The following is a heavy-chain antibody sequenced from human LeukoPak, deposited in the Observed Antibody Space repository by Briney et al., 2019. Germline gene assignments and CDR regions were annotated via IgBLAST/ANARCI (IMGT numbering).Heavy chain of an antibody. J-gene: IGHJ3*02. D-gene: IGHD6-13*01. CDR2: IYPGDSDT. Sequence: GESLKISCKGSGYSFTTYWIGWVRQMPGKGLEWMGIIYPGDSDTRYSPSFQGHVTISADKSISTAYLQWSSLKASDTAMYYCARPRYSSKFDAFDIWGQGTMVTVSS. CDR1: GYSFTTYW. CDR3: ARPRYSSKFDAFDI. V-gene: IGHV5-51*01.